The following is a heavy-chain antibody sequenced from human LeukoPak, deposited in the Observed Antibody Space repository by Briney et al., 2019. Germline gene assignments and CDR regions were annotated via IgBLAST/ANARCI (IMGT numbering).Heavy chain of an antibody. CDR3: ARGGQWLVRYFDY. D-gene: IGHD6-19*01. CDR2: IYRSGST. Sequence: PSETLSLTCAVYGGSFSGYYWSWIRQPAGKGLEWIGRIYRSGSTNYNPSLKSRVTMSVDTSKNQFSLKLSSVTAADTAVYYCARGGQWLVRYFDYWGQGTLVTVSS. V-gene: IGHV4-59*10. J-gene: IGHJ4*02. CDR1: GGSFSGYY.